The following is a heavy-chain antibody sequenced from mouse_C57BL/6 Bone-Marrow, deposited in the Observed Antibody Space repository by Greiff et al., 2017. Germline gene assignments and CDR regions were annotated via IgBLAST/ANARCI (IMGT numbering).Heavy chain of an antibody. D-gene: IGHD1-1*01. CDR1: GYTFTSYW. V-gene: IGHV1-69*01. CDR3: ARGIYYYGSSYLYYAMDY. CDR2: IDPSDSYT. J-gene: IGHJ4*01. Sequence: QVQLQQPGAELVMPGASVKLSCKASGYTFTSYWMHWVKQRPGQGLEWIGEIDPSDSYTNYNQKFKGKSTLTVDKSSSTAYMQLRSLTSEDSAVYYCARGIYYYGSSYLYYAMDYWGQGTSVTVSS.